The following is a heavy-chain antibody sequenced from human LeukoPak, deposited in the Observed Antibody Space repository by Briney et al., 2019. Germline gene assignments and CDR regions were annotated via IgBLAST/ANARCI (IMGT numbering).Heavy chain of an antibody. V-gene: IGHV3-48*03. Sequence: GGSLRLSCAASGFTFSTYEMHWVRQAPGKGLEWVSDISSSGSTVYYADSVKCRFTTSRDNSKNTLYLQMNSLRVEDTAVYYCARGKSQLLSFDYWGQGTLVTVSS. CDR3: ARGKSQLLSFDY. J-gene: IGHJ4*02. CDR1: GFTFSTYE. D-gene: IGHD2-2*01. CDR2: ISSSGSTV.